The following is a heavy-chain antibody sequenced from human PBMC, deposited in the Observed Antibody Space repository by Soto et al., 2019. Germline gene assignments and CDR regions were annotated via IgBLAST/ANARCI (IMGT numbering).Heavy chain of an antibody. Sequence: SQTLSLTCAISGDSVSSNSAAWNWIRQSPSRGLEWLGRTYYRSKWYNDYAVSVKSRITINPDTSKNQFSLQLNSVTPEDTAVYYCARVARHWEAEDINGSAPSGNGTLVILS. CDR1: GDSVSSNSAA. V-gene: IGHV6-1*01. J-gene: IGHJ5*02. CDR3: ARVARHWEAEDINGSAP. D-gene: IGHD2-15*01. CDR2: TYYRSKWYN.